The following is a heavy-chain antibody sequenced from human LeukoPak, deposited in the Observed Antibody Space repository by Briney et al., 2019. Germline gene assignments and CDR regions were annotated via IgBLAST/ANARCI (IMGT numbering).Heavy chain of an antibody. V-gene: IGHV4-61*02. CDR3: AREYSYGLGQDYYGMDV. CDR2: FYPSGST. CDR1: GGSISSGSYY. D-gene: IGHD5-18*01. J-gene: IGHJ6*02. Sequence: PSDTLSLTCTVSGGSISSGSYYWSWIRQPAGKGLEWIGRFYPSGSTSYNPPLKSRVSILIDTSKNQFSLKLSSVTAADTAVYYCAREYSYGLGQDYYGMDVWGQGTTVTVSS.